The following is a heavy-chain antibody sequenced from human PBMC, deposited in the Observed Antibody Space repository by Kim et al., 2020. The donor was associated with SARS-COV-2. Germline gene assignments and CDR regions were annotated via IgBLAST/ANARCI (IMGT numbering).Heavy chain of an antibody. CDR3: ARNVYHTGYSSSWYGSWFDP. V-gene: IGHV4-31*03. CDR1: GGSISSGDYY. CDR2: IYYSGST. Sequence: SETLSLTCTVSGGSISSGDYYWSWIRQHPGKGLEWIGYIYYSGSTYYNPSLKSRVTISVDTSKNQFSLKLSSVTAADTAVYYCARNVYHTGYSSSWYGSWFDPWGQGTPVTVSS. D-gene: IGHD6-13*01. J-gene: IGHJ5*02.